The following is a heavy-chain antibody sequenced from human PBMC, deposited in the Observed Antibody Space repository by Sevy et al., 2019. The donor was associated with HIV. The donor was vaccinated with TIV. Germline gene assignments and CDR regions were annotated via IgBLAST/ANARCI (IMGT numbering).Heavy chain of an antibody. V-gene: IGHV3-7*01. CDR1: GFTFSSYW. CDR2: IKQDGSEK. D-gene: IGHD3-16*01. Sequence: GGSLRLSCAASGFTFSSYWMSWVRQAPGKGLEWVANIKQDGSEKYYVDSVKGRFTISRDNTKNSLYLQMNSLRAEDTAVYYCARDYDYVGRSYGMDVWGQGTTVTVSS. J-gene: IGHJ6*02. CDR3: ARDYDYVGRSYGMDV.